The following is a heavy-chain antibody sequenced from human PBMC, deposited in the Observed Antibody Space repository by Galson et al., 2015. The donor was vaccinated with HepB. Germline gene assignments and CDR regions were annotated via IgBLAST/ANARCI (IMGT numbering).Heavy chain of an antibody. J-gene: IGHJ6*03. CDR1: GGTFSSYA. V-gene: IGHV1-69*13. CDR2: IIPIFGTA. CDR3: ARGARIALRDRWIDHHHYYYYYMDV. Sequence: SVKVSCKAPGGTFSSYAISWVRQAPGQGLEWMGGIIPIFGTANYAQKFQGRVTITADESTSTAYMELSSLRSEDTAVYYCARGARIALRDRWIDHHHYYYYYMDVWGKGTTVTVSS. D-gene: IGHD2-2*03.